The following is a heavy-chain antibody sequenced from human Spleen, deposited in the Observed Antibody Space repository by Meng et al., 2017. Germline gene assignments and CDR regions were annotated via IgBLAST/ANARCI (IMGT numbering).Heavy chain of an antibody. CDR2: ISVYNGNT. Sequence: QVQLVQSGAEVKKPGASVKVSCKASGYSFNTYGISWVRQAPGQGLEWMGWISVYNGNTKYAKKFQDRVTMTTDTSTSTAYMELRSLRSDDTAMYYCARDEDISAAGKLFGDYWGQGTLVTVSS. CDR3: ARDEDISAAGKLFGDY. V-gene: IGHV1-18*01. D-gene: IGHD6-13*01. CDR1: GYSFNTYG. J-gene: IGHJ4*02.